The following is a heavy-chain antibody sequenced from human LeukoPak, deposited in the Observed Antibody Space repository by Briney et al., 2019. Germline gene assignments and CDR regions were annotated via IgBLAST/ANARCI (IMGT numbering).Heavy chain of an antibody. CDR1: GGSIRSGNYY. J-gene: IGHJ4*02. V-gene: IGHV4-61*01. CDR2: IYYSGST. Sequence: SQTLSLTCTVSGGSIRSGNYYWSWIRQPPGKGLEWIGYIYYSGSTNYNPSLKSRVTISVDTSKNQFSLKLSSVTAADTAVYYCARGAGGDDSRSDFDYWGQGTLVTVSS. CDR3: ARGAGGDDSRSDFDY. D-gene: IGHD3-22*01.